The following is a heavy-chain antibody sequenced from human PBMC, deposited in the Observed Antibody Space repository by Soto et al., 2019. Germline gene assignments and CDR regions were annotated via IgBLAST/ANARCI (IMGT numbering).Heavy chain of an antibody. CDR1: GFSFSNYA. D-gene: IGHD3-22*01. CDR2: ISSSGGTT. V-gene: IGHV3-23*01. Sequence: EVQLLDSGGGLAQPGGCLRLSCAASGFSFSNYAMTWVRQTPGKGLEWVSTISSSGGTTYYADSVKGRFTISRDNSNNTMFLKMHNLRAEETAIYYCAKRDDSGAFRGAPFDHWGPGTLGTVSS. CDR3: AKRDDSGAFRGAPFDH. J-gene: IGHJ4*01.